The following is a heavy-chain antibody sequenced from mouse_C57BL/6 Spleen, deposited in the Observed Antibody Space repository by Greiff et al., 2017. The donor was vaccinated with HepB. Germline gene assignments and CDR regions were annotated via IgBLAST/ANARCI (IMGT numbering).Heavy chain of an antibody. J-gene: IGHJ2*01. CDR2: ISSGSSTI. D-gene: IGHD1-1*01. CDR3: ARNFYYGSSLYYFDY. V-gene: IGHV5-17*01. Sequence: EVKLVESGGGLVKPGGSLKLSCAASGFTFSDYGMHWVRQAPEKGLEWVAYISSGSSTIYYADTVKGRFTIFRDNAKNTLFLQMTSLRSEDTAMYYCARNFYYGSSLYYFDYWGQGTTLTVSS. CDR1: GFTFSDYG.